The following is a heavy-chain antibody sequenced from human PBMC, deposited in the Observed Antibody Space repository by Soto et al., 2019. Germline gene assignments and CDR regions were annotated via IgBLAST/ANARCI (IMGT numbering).Heavy chain of an antibody. Sequence: GGSLRLSCAASGFTFSTHWMHWVCQAPGKGLMWVSRINSDGTSTYYADSVRGRLTISRDNAKNTLYLEMNSLRAEDTAVYYCVDGLSGWPYWGQGALVTVSS. CDR3: VDGLSGWPY. D-gene: IGHD6-19*01. V-gene: IGHV3-74*01. J-gene: IGHJ4*02. CDR2: INSDGTST. CDR1: GFTFSTHW.